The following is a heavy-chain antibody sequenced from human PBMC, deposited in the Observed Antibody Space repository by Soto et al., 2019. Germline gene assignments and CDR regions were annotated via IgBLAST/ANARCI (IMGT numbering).Heavy chain of an antibody. CDR3: ARDGTYNWV. CDR2: IYSGGAT. V-gene: IGHV3-66*01. Sequence: VQLVESGGGLVQPGGSLRLSCAASGFTVSNNHMRWVRQAPGKGLEWVSLIYSGGATYYADSVKGRFTISRDNSKNTLYLQMNSLRAEDTAVYYCARDGTYNWVGGQGILVTVSS. J-gene: IGHJ4*02. D-gene: IGHD1-1*01. CDR1: GFTVSNNH.